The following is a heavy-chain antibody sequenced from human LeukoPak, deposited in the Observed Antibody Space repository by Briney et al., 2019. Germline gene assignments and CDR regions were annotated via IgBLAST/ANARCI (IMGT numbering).Heavy chain of an antibody. D-gene: IGHD6-19*01. V-gene: IGHV3-23*01. J-gene: IGHJ4*02. CDR2: ISGSGGST. CDR3: AKFGGVAGNFALIDY. CDR1: GFTFSSYG. Sequence: PGGSLRLSCAASGFTFSSYGMSWVRQAPGKGLEWVSAISGSGGSTYYADSVKGRFTISRDNSKNTLYLQMNSLRAEDTAVYYCAKFGGVAGNFALIDYWGQETLVTVSS.